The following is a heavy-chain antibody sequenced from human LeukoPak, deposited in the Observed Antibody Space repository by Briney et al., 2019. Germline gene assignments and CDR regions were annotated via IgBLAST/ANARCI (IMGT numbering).Heavy chain of an antibody. CDR3: ARAYGGYYFDY. CDR2: IYSGGST. CDR1: GFTVSSNY. V-gene: IGHV3-53*01. D-gene: IGHD4/OR15-4a*01. J-gene: IGHJ4*02. Sequence: GGSLRLSCAASGFTVSSNYMNWIRQAPGKGLEWVSVIYSGGSTYYADSVKGRFTISRDNSKNTLYLQMNSLRAEDTAVYCCARAYGGYYFDYWGQGTLVTVSS.